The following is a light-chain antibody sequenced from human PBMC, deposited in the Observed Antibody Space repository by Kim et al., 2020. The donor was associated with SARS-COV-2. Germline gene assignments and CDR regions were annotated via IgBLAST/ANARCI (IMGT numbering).Light chain of an antibody. CDR3: QQYGTSRGLS. Sequence: SPGERAPLSCRASQTVGSSYLAWYQQKPGQAPRLLIQGASTRATGIPDRFSGSGSGTDFTLTITRLDPEDFAVYYCQQYGTSRGLSFGGGTKLEI. V-gene: IGKV3-20*01. CDR1: QTVGSSY. J-gene: IGKJ4*01. CDR2: GAS.